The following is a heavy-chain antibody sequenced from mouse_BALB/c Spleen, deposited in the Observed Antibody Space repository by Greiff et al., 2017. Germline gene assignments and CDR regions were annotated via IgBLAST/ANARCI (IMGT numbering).Heavy chain of an antibody. CDR1: GYTFTDYV. CDR2: IYPGSGST. CDR3: ATGTRWFAY. D-gene: IGHD4-1*01. Sequence: VKLQESGPELVKPGASVKMSCKASGYTFTDYVISWVKQRTGQGLEWIGEIYPGSGSTYYNEKFKGKATLTADKSSNTAYMQLSSLTSEDSAVYFCATGTRWFAYWGQGTLVTVSA. V-gene: IGHV1-77*01. J-gene: IGHJ3*01.